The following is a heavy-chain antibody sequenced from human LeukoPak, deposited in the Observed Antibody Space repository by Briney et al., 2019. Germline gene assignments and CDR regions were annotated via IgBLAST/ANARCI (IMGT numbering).Heavy chain of an antibody. J-gene: IGHJ4*02. D-gene: IGHD6-13*01. CDR3: ARGPGGSWTPFDY. CDR1: GFTFNSYW. CDR2: IKQDGSEK. V-gene: IGHV3-7*01. Sequence: GGSLRLSCTPSGFTFNSYWMNWVRQAPGKGLEWVANIKQDGSEKYYVDPVKGRFTISRDNAKNSLYLQMNSLRAEDTAVYYCARGPGGSWTPFDYWGQGTLVTVSS.